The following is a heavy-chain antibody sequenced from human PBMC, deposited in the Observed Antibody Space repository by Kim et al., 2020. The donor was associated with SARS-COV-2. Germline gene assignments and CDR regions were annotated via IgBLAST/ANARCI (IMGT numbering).Heavy chain of an antibody. CDR3: AKDTTNNHPKYDGMDV. V-gene: IGHV3-9*01. Sequence: GGSLRLSCAASGFSFGDSPMHWVRQAPGKGLEWVSGIGGDSRSIGYADSVKGRFTISRDNAKNSLYLQMASLGPEDTALYYCAKDTTNNHPKYDGMDVWGQGTTVTVSS. CDR2: IGGDSRSI. J-gene: IGHJ6*02. CDR1: GFSFGDSP.